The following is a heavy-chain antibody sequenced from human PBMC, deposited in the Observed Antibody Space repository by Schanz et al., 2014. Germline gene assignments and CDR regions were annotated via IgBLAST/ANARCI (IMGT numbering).Heavy chain of an antibody. CDR3: AKSKSQLPLFDY. CDR1: GFGFDDYA. J-gene: IGHJ4*02. CDR2: LTEGGGGT. D-gene: IGHD2-21*01. V-gene: IGHV3-23*04. Sequence: EVQLVESGGGLVKPGGSLRLSCAASGFGFDDYAMSWVRQAPGKGLEWVSGLTEGGGGTYYTDAVKGRFTISRDSSKNTLYLQMNSLRADDTAVYYCAKSKSQLPLFDYWGQGTLVAVSS.